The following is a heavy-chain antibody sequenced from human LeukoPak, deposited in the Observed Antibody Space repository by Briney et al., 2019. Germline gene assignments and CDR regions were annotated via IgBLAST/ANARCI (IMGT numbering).Heavy chain of an antibody. CDR3: ARGLLEWYFDY. D-gene: IGHD3-3*01. Sequence: PGGSLRPSCAASGLTVSSTYMSWVRQTPGKGLEWVSVIYSGGSTYYADSVKGRFTISRDNSKNTLYLQMNSLRAEDTAVYYCARGLLEWYFDYWGQGTLVTVSS. J-gene: IGHJ4*02. CDR2: IYSGGST. CDR1: GLTVSSTY. V-gene: IGHV3-66*01.